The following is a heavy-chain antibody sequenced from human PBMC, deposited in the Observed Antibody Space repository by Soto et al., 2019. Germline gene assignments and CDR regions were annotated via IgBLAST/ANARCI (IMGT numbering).Heavy chain of an antibody. D-gene: IGHD2-2*01. CDR1: GDSISNVHYF. CDR3: AKLAGYCIGNSCQADYAMDV. V-gene: IGHV4-30-4*01. Sequence: SETLSLTCTVSGDSISNVHYFWSWIRQSPDKGLEWLGHIDNGGSIYNNPSLKSRVPISVDTSKNQFSLKLRSVTAADTAVYYCAKLAGYCIGNSCQADYAMDVWGQGTTVTVSS. J-gene: IGHJ6*02. CDR2: IDNGGSI.